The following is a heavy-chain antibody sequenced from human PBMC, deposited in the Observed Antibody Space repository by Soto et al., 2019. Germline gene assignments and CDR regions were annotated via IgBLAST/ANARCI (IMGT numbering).Heavy chain of an antibody. CDR1: GYTFTSYG. CDR2: ISAYNGNT. J-gene: IGHJ6*03. CDR3: ARGRSITMVRGVNSRYYYYMDV. V-gene: IGHV1-18*01. D-gene: IGHD3-10*01. Sequence: ASVKVSCKASGYTFTSYGISWVRQAPGQGLEWMGWISAYNGNTNYAQKLQGRVTMTTDTSISTAYMELSSLRSEDTAVYYCARGRSITMVRGVNSRYYYYMDVWGKGTTVTVSS.